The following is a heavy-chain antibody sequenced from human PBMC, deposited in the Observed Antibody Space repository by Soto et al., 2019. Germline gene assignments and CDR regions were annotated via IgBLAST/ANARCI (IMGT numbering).Heavy chain of an antibody. CDR1: GFTFSDYY. D-gene: IGHD3-22*01. Sequence: QVQLVESGGGLVKPGGSLRLSCAASGFTFSDYYMSWIRQAPGKGLEWVSYISSSSSYTNYADSVKGRFTISRDNAKNSLYLQMNSLRAEDTAVYYCAREAYYDRSGYEVTFDIWGQGTMVTVSS. CDR3: AREAYYDRSGYEVTFDI. CDR2: ISSSSSYT. V-gene: IGHV3-11*06. J-gene: IGHJ3*02.